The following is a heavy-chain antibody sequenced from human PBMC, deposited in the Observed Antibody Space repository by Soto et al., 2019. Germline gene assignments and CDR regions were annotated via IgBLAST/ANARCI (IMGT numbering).Heavy chain of an antibody. D-gene: IGHD2-21*02. CDR2: IYWDDDK. Sequence: QITLKESGPPLVKPTQTLTLTCTFSGFSLSTIGVGVGWIRQPPGEALEWLALIYWDDDKRYSPSLKSRLTVTKDTSKNQVVLTMTNMDPVDTATYYCVQSRCGGDCLQSYSSHSYYGLDVWGQGTTVTVSS. CDR1: GFSLSTIGVG. CDR3: VQSRCGGDCLQSYSSHSYYGLDV. J-gene: IGHJ6*02. V-gene: IGHV2-5*02.